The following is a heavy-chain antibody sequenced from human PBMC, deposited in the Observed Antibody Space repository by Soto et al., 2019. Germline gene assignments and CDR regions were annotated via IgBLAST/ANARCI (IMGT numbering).Heavy chain of an antibody. CDR3: ASEGYYFDY. Sequence: QVQLQESGPGLVKPSQTLSLTCTVSGGSISSGDSYWSWIRQPPGKGLEWVGYIYYSGSTYYNPSLQSRVTIPVDTSKKQFSLKLSSVPAADTAVYSCASEGYYFDYWGQGTLVIVSS. J-gene: IGHJ4*02. CDR2: IYYSGST. V-gene: IGHV4-30-4*01. CDR1: GGSISSGDSY.